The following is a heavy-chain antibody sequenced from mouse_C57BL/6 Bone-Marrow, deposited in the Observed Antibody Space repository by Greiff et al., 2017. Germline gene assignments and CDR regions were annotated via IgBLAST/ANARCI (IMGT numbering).Heavy chain of an antibody. Sequence: QVQLKQPGAELVMPGASVKLSCKASGYTFTSYWMHWVKQRPGPGLEWIGEIDPSDSYTNYNQKFKGKSTLTVDKSSSTAYMQLSSLTSEDSAVYYCARSGDYDENYYAMDYWGQGTSVTVSS. D-gene: IGHD2-4*01. V-gene: IGHV1-69*01. CDR2: IDPSDSYT. CDR1: GYTFTSYW. CDR3: ARSGDYDENYYAMDY. J-gene: IGHJ4*01.